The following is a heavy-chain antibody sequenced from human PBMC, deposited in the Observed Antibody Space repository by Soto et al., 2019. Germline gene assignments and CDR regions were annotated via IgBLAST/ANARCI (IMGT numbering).Heavy chain of an antibody. CDR2: MFYGVST. J-gene: IGHJ4*02. CDR3: ARLPSRHLVDY. V-gene: IGHV4-39*01. D-gene: IGHD3-3*02. Sequence: SETLSLTCTVSGSSINSSGYYWGWSRQPPGRGLEWIGSMFYGVSTYYNPSLKSRVTVSVDTSKNQFSLNLRSVTAADTAVYYCARLPSRHLVDYWGQGTLVTVSS. CDR1: GSSINSSGYY.